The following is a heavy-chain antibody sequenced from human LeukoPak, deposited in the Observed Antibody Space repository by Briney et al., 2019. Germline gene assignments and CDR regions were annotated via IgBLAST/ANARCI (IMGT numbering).Heavy chain of an antibody. CDR1: GGTFSSYA. V-gene: IGHV1-69*13. D-gene: IGHD4-11*01. J-gene: IGHJ4*02. CDR2: IIPIFGTA. CDR3: ASRPSATVIEY. Sequence: GASVKVSCKASGGTFSSYAISWVRQAPGQGLEWMGGIIPIFGTANYAQKFQGRVTITADESTSTAYMELSSLRSEDTAVYYCASRPSATVIEYWGQGTPVTVSS.